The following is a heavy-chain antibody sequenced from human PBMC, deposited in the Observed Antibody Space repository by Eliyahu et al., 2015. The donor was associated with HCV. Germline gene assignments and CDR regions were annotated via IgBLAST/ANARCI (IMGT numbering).Heavy chain of an antibody. CDR3: ARDLDIVLMVYDYYYGMDV. J-gene: IGHJ6*02. D-gene: IGHD2-8*01. CDR1: GFTFXXXX. V-gene: IGHV3-21*01. Sequence: EVQLVESGGGLVKPGGSLRLSCAASGFTFXXXXXNWVRQAPGKGLEWVSSISSSSSYIYYADSVKGRFTISRDNAKNSLYLQMNSLRAEDTAVYYCARDLDIVLMVYDYYYGMDVWGQGTTVTVSS. CDR2: ISSSSSYI.